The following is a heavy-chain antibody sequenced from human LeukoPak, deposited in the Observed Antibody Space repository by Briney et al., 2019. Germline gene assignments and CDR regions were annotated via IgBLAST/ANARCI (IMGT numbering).Heavy chain of an antibody. CDR2: ISSSSSYI. D-gene: IGHD2-2*01. J-gene: IGHJ6*03. CDR3: AKVACSSTSCPMDV. CDR1: GFTFSSYS. Sequence: GGSLRLSCAASGFTFSSYSMNWVRQAPGKGLEWVSSISSSSSYIYYADSVKGRFTISRDNSKNTLYLQMNSLRAEDTAVYYCAKVACSSTSCPMDVWGKGTTVTISS. V-gene: IGHV3-21*01.